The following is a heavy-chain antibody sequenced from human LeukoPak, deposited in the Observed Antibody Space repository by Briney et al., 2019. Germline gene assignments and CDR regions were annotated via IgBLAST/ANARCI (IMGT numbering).Heavy chain of an antibody. D-gene: IGHD1-1*01. V-gene: IGHV3-49*03. Sequence: GGSLRLSCTASGFTFGDYAMSWFRQAPGKGLEWVGFIRSKAYGETADYAASVKGRFTISRDDSKAIAYLQMNSLKTEDTAVYHCTRDRGAYNLYDYWGQGTLVTVSS. CDR2: IRSKAYGETA. CDR3: TRDRGAYNLYDY. J-gene: IGHJ4*02. CDR1: GFTFGDYA.